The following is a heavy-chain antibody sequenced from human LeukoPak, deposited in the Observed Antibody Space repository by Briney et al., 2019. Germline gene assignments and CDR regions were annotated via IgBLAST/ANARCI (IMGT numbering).Heavy chain of an antibody. V-gene: IGHV3-23*01. Sequence: PGGSLRLSGAASGFTFSSYAMIWVRQAPGKGLEWVSAISGSGGSTYYADSVKGRFTISRYNSKNTLYLQMNSLRAEDTAVYYCAKDLTMIVEYYFDYWGQGTLVTVSS. CDR1: GFTFSSYA. D-gene: IGHD3-22*01. J-gene: IGHJ4*02. CDR2: ISGSGGST. CDR3: AKDLTMIVEYYFDY.